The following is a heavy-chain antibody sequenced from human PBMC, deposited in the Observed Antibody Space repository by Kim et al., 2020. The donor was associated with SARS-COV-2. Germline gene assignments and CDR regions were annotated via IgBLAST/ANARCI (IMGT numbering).Heavy chain of an antibody. D-gene: IGHD3-22*01. J-gene: IGHJ5*02. CDR3: ARDWGYYYDSSGLLWFDP. Sequence: GGSLRLSCAASGFTFSSYSMNWVRQAPGKGLEWVSSISSSSSYIYYADSVKGRFTISRDNAKNSLYLQMNSLRAEDTAVYYCARDWGYYYDSSGLLWFDPWGQGTLVTVSS. CDR1: GFTFSSYS. CDR2: ISSSSSYI. V-gene: IGHV3-21*01.